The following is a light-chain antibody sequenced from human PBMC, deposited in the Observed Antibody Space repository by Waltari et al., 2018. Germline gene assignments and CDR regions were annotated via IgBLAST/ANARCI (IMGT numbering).Light chain of an antibody. V-gene: IGLV1-40*01. CDR3: QSYDSSLSAPVV. CDR2: GNN. CDR1: SSNGGAGYD. Sequence: QSVLTQPPSVSGAPGQRVTISCTGSSSNGGAGYDVHWYQQLPGTAPKLLSYGNNNRPPGVPDRFSGSTSGTSASLAITGLQAEDEADYYCQSYDSSLSAPVVFGGGTKLTVL. J-gene: IGLJ2*01.